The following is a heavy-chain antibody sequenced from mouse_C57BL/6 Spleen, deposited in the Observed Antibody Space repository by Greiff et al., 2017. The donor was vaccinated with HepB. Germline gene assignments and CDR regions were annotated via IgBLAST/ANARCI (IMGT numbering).Heavy chain of an antibody. CDR3: TRAYDYDGYFDV. V-gene: IGHV5-6*01. CDR1: GFTFSSYG. CDR2: ISSGGSYT. J-gene: IGHJ1*03. D-gene: IGHD2-4*01. Sequence: EVQLVESGGDLVKPRGSLKLSCAASGFTFSSYGMSWVRQTPDKRLEWVATISSGGSYTYYPDSVKGRFTISRDNAKNTLYLQMSSLKSEDTAMYYCTRAYDYDGYFDVWGTGTTVTVSS.